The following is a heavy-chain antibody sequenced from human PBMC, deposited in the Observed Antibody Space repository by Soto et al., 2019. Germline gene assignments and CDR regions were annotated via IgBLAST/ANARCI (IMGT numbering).Heavy chain of an antibody. D-gene: IGHD5-18*01. CDR3: ANRDTSVGYDGMDV. CDR1: GFTFSTYA. V-gene: IGHV3-30*04. J-gene: IGHJ6*02. CDR2: ISYDGRNT. Sequence: QVQLVESGGGVVQPGRSLRLSCAASGFTFSTYAMHWVRQAPGKGLEWVALISYDGRNTFYADSVKARFIISRDNSKNTLYLQMNSLRAEDTAVYYCANRDTSVGYDGMDVWGQGTTVTVSS.